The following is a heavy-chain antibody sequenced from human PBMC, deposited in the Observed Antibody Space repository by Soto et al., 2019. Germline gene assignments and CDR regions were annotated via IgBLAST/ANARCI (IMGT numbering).Heavy chain of an antibody. CDR1: GGSIGSYH. D-gene: IGHD4-17*01. CDR3: ARDTVLTGMFDL. CDR2: VYYTGTT. J-gene: IGHJ5*02. Sequence: QVLLQESGPGQVKPSETLSLTCTVSGGSIGSYHWSWVRQPPGKGLEWIASVYYTGTTNYNPSLGSRVTNSIDAPENQISLKLTSVTAADTAFYYCARDTVLTGMFDLWGQGTLVTVSS. V-gene: IGHV4-59*01.